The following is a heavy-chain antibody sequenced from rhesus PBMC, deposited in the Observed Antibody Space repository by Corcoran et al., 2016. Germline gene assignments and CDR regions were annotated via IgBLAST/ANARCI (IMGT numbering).Heavy chain of an antibody. Sequence: QVQLQESGPGLVKPSETLSLTCAVSGGSISSSNWWSCIRQPPGKGLRWFGGIYGNRESTNYNPALKSRGTISTDTSKNQFSLKLSSVTAADTAVYYCARESVRAFDFWGQGLRVTVSS. J-gene: IGHJ3*01. V-gene: IGHV4S12*01. CDR3: ARESVRAFDF. CDR2: IYGNREST. D-gene: IGHD4-23*01. CDR1: GGSISSSNW.